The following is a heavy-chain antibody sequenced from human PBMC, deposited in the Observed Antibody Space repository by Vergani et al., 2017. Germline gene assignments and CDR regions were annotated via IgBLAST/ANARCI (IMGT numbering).Heavy chain of an antibody. D-gene: IGHD1-14*01. V-gene: IGHV3-33*01. CDR2: TWYVGNNK. CDR1: GFTFNQYG. Sequence: QVQLVESGGGVVQPGRSLRLSCAASGFTFNQYGMQWVRQAPGKGREWVVVTWYVGNNKQYAESVKGRFTISRDNSKSTMYLQMNSLRDEDTGVYYCARDLRLLYNRFDPWGQGTLVTVSS. J-gene: IGHJ5*02. CDR3: ARDLRLLYNRFDP.